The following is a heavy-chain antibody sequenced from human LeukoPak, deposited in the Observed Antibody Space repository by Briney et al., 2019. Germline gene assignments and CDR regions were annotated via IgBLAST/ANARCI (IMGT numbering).Heavy chain of an antibody. V-gene: IGHV4-59*11. Sequence: SETLPLTCSVAGGSISTHYWNWIRQTPGKGLEWIGHISYGNTDYNPSLKSRVTISVDTSKNQTSVTAADTAVYYCARDKAHSYGRYFDPWGQGALVIVSS. CDR2: ISYGNT. CDR1: GGSISTHY. D-gene: IGHD5-18*01. CDR3: ARDKAHSYGRYFDP. J-gene: IGHJ5*02.